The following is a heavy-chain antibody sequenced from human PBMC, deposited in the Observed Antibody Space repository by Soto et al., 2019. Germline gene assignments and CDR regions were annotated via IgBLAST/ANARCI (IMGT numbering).Heavy chain of an antibody. V-gene: IGHV1-3*01. CDR1: GYTFTSYA. CDR3: ARDTTVTTKSYYYYYMDV. CDR2: INAGNGNT. D-gene: IGHD4-17*01. Sequence: ASVKVSCKASGYTFTSYAMHWVRQAPGQRLEWMGWINAGNGNTKYSQKFQGRVTITRDTSASTAYMELSSLRSEDTAVYYCARDTTVTTKSYYYYYMDVWGKGTTVTVSS. J-gene: IGHJ6*03.